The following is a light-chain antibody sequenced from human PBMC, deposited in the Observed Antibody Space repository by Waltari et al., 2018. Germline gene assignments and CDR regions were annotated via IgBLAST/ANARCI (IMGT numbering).Light chain of an antibody. J-gene: IGKJ1*01. Sequence: DIQMTQSPSTLSASVGDRVTITCRASQSISSWLAWYQQKPRKVPKLLIYKASSLESGVPSRFSGSGSGTEFTLTISSLQPDDFATYYCQQYNSYSSRAFGQGTKVEIK. CDR3: QQYNSYSSRA. CDR1: QSISSW. V-gene: IGKV1-5*03. CDR2: KAS.